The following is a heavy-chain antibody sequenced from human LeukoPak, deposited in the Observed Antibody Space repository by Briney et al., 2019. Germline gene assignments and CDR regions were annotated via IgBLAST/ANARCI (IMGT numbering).Heavy chain of an antibody. D-gene: IGHD3-16*01. V-gene: IGHV1-2*02. CDR3: ARDGGAWSYYFDY. Sequence: ASVKVSCKASGYTFTGYYMHWVRQAPGQGLEWMGWINPNSGGTNYAQKFQGRVTMTRDASISTAYMELSRPRSDDTAVYYCARDGGAWSYYFDYWGQGTLVTVSS. J-gene: IGHJ4*02. CDR2: INPNSGGT. CDR1: GYTFTGYY.